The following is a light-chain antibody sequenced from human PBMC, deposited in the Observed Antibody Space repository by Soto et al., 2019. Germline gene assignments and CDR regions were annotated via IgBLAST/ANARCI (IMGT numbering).Light chain of an antibody. V-gene: IGKV3-20*01. CDR2: GAS. J-gene: IGKJ2*01. Sequence: IVLSGPPGTMSLSPGERATLSCRASQSVRSSYLAWYQQRPGQAPRLLIHGASSRATGIPDTFSGSGSGTDFTLTISRLEPEDFAVYYCQQYGTSPYTFGQGTKVDIK. CDR1: QSVRSSY. CDR3: QQYGTSPYT.